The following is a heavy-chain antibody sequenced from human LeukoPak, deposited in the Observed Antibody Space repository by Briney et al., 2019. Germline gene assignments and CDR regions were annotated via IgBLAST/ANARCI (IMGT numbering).Heavy chain of an antibody. CDR1: GGTFSSYA. CDR3: ARNGYYYDSSGYSEFDY. Sequence: GASVKVSCKASGGTFSSYAISWVRQAPGQGLEWMGRIIPILGIANYAQKFQGRVTITADKSTSTAYTELSSLRSEDTAVYYCARNGYYYDSSGYSEFDYWGQGTLVTVSS. D-gene: IGHD3-22*01. CDR2: IIPILGIA. J-gene: IGHJ4*02. V-gene: IGHV1-69*04.